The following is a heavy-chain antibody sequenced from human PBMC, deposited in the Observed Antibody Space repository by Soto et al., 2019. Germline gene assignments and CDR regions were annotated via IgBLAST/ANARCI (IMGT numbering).Heavy chain of an antibody. J-gene: IGHJ5*02. D-gene: IGHD2-15*01. CDR1: GFTFGDYA. CDR2: IRSKAYGGTT. Sequence: PGGSLRLSCTASGFTFGDYAMSWFRQAPGKGLEWVGFIRSKAYGGTTGYAASVKGRFTISRDDSKSIAYLQMNSLKTEDTAVYYCTRDPIVVVVAATGWFDPWGQGTLVTVSS. V-gene: IGHV3-49*03. CDR3: TRDPIVVVVAATGWFDP.